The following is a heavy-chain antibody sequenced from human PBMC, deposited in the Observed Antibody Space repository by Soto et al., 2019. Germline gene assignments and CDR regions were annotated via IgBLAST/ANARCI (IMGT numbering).Heavy chain of an antibody. J-gene: IGHJ3*02. Sequence: GGSLRLSCAASGFTFSSSWMHWVCQAPGKGQEWVAVIWCDGRNTYYVDSVRGRFTFSRDNAKNTLFLQMNSLRVDDTAVYYCVRERAPFDAFDIWGQGTMVTVSS. CDR2: IWCDGRNT. V-gene: IGHV3-33*08. CDR3: VRERAPFDAFDI. CDR1: GFTFSSSW.